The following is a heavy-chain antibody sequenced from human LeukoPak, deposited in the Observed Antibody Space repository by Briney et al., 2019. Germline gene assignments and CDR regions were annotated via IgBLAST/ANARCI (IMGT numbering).Heavy chain of an antibody. CDR1: GGSFSGYY. Sequence: SETLSLTCAVYGGSFSGYYWSWIRQPPGKGLEWIGEINHSGSTNYNPSLKSRVTISVDTSKNQFSLKLSSVTAADTAVYHCARGRKGILNWFDPWGQGTLVTVSS. V-gene: IGHV4-34*01. D-gene: IGHD3-10*01. CDR2: INHSGST. J-gene: IGHJ5*02. CDR3: ARGRKGILNWFDP.